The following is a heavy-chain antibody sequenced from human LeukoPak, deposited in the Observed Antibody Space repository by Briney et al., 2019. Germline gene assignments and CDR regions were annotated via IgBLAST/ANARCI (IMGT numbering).Heavy chain of an antibody. J-gene: IGHJ5*02. CDR2: IYSGGST. CDR1: GFTVSSNY. Sequence: GGSLRLSCAASGFTVSSNYMSWVRQAPGKGLEWVSVIYSGGSTYYADSVKGRFTIPRDNSKNTLYLQMNSLRAEDTAVYYCARNYDILTGYSQFDPWGQGTLVTVSS. V-gene: IGHV3-66*02. D-gene: IGHD3-9*01. CDR3: ARNYDILTGYSQFDP.